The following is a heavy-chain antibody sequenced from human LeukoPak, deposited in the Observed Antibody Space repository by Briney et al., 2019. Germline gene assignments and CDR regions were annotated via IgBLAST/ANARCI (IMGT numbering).Heavy chain of an antibody. CDR1: GDSISSYY. CDR2: IYYTGST. Sequence: PSETLSLTCTVSGDSISSYYWSWIRQPPGKGLEWIGYIYYTGSTNYNPSLKSRVTMSVDTSKNQFSLKLSSVTAADTAVYYCAKCPEDLTITIFGVVITGMDVWGQGTTVTVSS. J-gene: IGHJ6*02. D-gene: IGHD3-3*01. CDR3: AKCPEDLTITIFGVVITGMDV. V-gene: IGHV4-59*08.